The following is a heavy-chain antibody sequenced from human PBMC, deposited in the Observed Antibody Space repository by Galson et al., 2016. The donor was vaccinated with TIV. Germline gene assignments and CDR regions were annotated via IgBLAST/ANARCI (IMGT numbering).Heavy chain of an antibody. D-gene: IGHD4-23*01. J-gene: IGHJ3*02. CDR2: ISGSGGIT. V-gene: IGHV3-23*01. CDR3: AKRRNYGGDSFEN. Sequence: GSLRLSCAASGFTFSNYAIHWVRQAPGKGLEWVSGISGSGGITYFADSVKGRFTISRDNSMNTLYLQLNSLRAEDTAVYYCAKRRNYGGDSFENWGQGTMVTVSS. CDR1: GFTFSNYA.